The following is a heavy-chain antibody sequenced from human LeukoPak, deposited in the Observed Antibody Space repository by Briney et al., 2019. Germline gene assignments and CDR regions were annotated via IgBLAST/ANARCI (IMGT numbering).Heavy chain of an antibody. J-gene: IGHJ1*01. CDR2: IRYDGSNK. V-gene: IGHV3-30*02. D-gene: IGHD3-3*01. Sequence: GGSLRLSCAASGFTFSSYGMHWVRQAPGKGLEWVAFIRYDGSNKYYADSVKGRFTISRDNSKNTLYLQMNSLRAEDTAVYYCAKDCTAAYDFWTPPGYFQHWGQGTLVTVSS. CDR1: GFTFSSYG. CDR3: AKDCTAAYDFWTPPGYFQH.